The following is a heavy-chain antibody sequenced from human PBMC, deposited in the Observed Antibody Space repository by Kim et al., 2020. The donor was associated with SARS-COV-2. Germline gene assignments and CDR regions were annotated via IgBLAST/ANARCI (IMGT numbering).Heavy chain of an antibody. D-gene: IGHD2-15*01. V-gene: IGHV4-39*01. J-gene: IGHJ5*02. CDR1: GGSISSSSYY. CDR2: IYYSGST. CDR3: ARGYCSGGSCYWGFDP. Sequence: SQTLSLTCTVSGGSISSSSYYWGWNRQPPGKGLEWIGSIYYSGSTYYNPSLKSRVTISVDTSKNQFSLKLSSVTAADTAVYYCARGYCSGGSCYWGFDPWGQGTLVTVSS.